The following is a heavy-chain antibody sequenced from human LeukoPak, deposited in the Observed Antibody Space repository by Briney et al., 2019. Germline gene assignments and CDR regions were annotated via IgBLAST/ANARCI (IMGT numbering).Heavy chain of an antibody. J-gene: IGHJ4*02. Sequence: ASVKVSCKASGGTFSSYAISWVRQAPGQGLEWMGGIIPIFGTANYAQKFQGRVTITADESTSTAYMELSSLRSEDTAVYYCARDNDFWSGYSDYWGQGTLVTVSS. D-gene: IGHD3-3*01. CDR2: IIPIFGTA. CDR1: GGTFSSYA. CDR3: ARDNDFWSGYSDY. V-gene: IGHV1-69*13.